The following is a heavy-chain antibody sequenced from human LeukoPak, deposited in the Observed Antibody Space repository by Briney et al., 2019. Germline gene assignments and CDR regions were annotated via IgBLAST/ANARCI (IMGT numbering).Heavy chain of an antibody. CDR1: GFTFTSYW. Sequence: GGSLRLSCAASGFTFTSYWMHWVRQPPGKGLVWVSRVDHAGSGIAYADSVTGRFTISRDNAKNTVYLQMNSLRAEDTAVYYCATDLGWGQGTLVTVSS. CDR3: ATDLG. J-gene: IGHJ4*02. V-gene: IGHV3-74*01. D-gene: IGHD4-17*01. CDR2: VDHAGSGI.